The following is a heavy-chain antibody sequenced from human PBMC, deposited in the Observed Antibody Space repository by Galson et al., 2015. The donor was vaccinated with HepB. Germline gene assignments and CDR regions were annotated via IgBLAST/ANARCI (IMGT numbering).Heavy chain of an antibody. J-gene: IGHJ6*02. D-gene: IGHD3-3*01. V-gene: IGHV1-69*13. CDR3: ATAVFGVGGLGYYYGMDV. Sequence: SVKVSCKASGGTFSSYAISWVRQAPGQGLEWMGGIIPIFGTANYAQKFQGRVTITADESTSTAYMELSSLRSEDTAVYYCATAVFGVGGLGYYYGMDVWGQGTTATVSS. CDR2: IIPIFGTA. CDR1: GGTFSSYA.